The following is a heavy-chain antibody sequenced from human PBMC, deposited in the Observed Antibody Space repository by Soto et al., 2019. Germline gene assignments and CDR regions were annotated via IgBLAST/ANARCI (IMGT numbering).Heavy chain of an antibody. J-gene: IGHJ4*02. Sequence: QVQLVESGGGVVQPGRSLRLSCAASGFTFSSYGMHWVRQAPGKGLEWVAVIWYDGSNKYYADSVKGRFTISRDNSKNTLYLQMNSLRAEDTAVYYCARSQSSSWYYFDYWGQETLVTVSS. CDR1: GFTFSSYG. CDR3: ARSQSSSWYYFDY. D-gene: IGHD6-13*01. CDR2: IWYDGSNK. V-gene: IGHV3-33*01.